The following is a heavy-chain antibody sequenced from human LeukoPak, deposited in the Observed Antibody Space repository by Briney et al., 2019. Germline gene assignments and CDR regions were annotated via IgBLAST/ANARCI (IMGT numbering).Heavy chain of an antibody. CDR2: MNPNSGNT. CDR1: GYTFTNYD. CDR3: AKFDSSGVYYYGMDV. D-gene: IGHD3-22*01. J-gene: IGHJ6*02. Sequence: ASVKVSCKASGYTFTNYDINWVRQATGQGLEWMGWMNPNSGNTGYAQKFQGRVTMTRNTSISTAYMELSSLRFEDTAVYYCAKFDSSGVYYYGMDVWGQGTTVTVSS. V-gene: IGHV1-8*01.